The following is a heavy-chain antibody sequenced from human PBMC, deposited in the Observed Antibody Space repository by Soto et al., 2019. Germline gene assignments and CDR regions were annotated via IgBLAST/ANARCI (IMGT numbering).Heavy chain of an antibody. Sequence: GGSLRLSCAASGFTFSSYGMHWVRQAPGKGLEWVAVISYDGSNKYYADSVKGRFTISRDNSKNTLYLQMNSLRAKDTAVYYCAKGRFLEWLSTPGALYGMDVWGQGTTVTVSS. D-gene: IGHD3-3*01. CDR1: GFTFSSYG. V-gene: IGHV3-30*18. CDR3: AKGRFLEWLSTPGALYGMDV. J-gene: IGHJ6*01. CDR2: ISYDGSNK.